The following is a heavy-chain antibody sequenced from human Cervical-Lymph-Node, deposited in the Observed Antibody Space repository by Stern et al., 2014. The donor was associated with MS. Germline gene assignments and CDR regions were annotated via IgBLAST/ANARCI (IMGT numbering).Heavy chain of an antibody. D-gene: IGHD6-6*01. CDR2: VSYDGSSR. Sequence: DQLVESGGGVVQPGRSLRLSCAASGFIFRSYGMHWVRQAPGKGLEWVAVVSYDGSSRNYADSVKGRFTISRDNSKNTLNLQMNSLRAEDTAVYYCARGIAARPEYYYGMDVWGQGTMVTVSS. CDR1: GFIFRSYG. CDR3: ARGIAARPEYYYGMDV. V-gene: IGHV3-33*05. J-gene: IGHJ6*02.